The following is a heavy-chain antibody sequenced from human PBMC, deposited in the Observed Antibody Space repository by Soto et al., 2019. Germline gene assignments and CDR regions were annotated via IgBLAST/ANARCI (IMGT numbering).Heavy chain of an antibody. J-gene: IGHJ5*02. Sequence: GGSLRLSCAASGFIFENFGMSWVRQAPGKGLEWISSISGSGFKKYYADSVKGRFTISRDNSKSTVYLELNNLSAEDTAVYHCAKNQGVELVPLATVDWFDPWGQGSAVTVS. CDR2: ISGSGFKK. CDR3: AKNQGVELVPLATVDWFDP. V-gene: IGHV3-23*01. CDR1: GFIFENFG. D-gene: IGHD1-26*01.